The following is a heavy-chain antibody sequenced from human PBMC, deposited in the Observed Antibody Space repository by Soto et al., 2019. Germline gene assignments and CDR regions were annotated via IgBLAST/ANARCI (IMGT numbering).Heavy chain of an antibody. CDR3: ARCKQKVMHCGLDV. Sequence: QVNLVESGGGAVQRGRSLRVSCAASGFIFSSYGMHWVRQAPGKGLEWVAFINYDGSNKFDGDAVKGRFTISRDNSKNTVHLQMNSLRGEDTAVYYCARCKQKVMHCGLDVWGHGATVTVSS. D-gene: IGHD2-21*01. CDR1: GFIFSSYG. J-gene: IGHJ6*02. V-gene: IGHV3-33*01. CDR2: INYDGSNK.